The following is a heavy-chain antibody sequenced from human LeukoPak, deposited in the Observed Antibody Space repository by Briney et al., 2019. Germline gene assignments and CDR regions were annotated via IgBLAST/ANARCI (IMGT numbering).Heavy chain of an antibody. CDR1: GFTFSSYA. CDR3: AKDPSSWRYFDY. V-gene: IGHV3-23*01. J-gene: IGHJ4*02. CDR2: ISGSGGST. D-gene: IGHD6-13*01. Sequence: GGSLRLTCAASGFTFSSYAMSWVRQAPGKGLEWVSAISGSGGSTYYADSVKGRFTISRDNSKNTLYLQMNSLRAEDTAVYYCAKDPSSWRYFDYWGQGTLVTVSS.